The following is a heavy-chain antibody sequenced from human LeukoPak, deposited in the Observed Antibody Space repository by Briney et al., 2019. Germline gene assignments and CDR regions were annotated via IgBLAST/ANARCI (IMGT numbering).Heavy chain of an antibody. D-gene: IGHD3-22*01. CDR1: GFTFSSYW. J-gene: IGHJ6*02. CDR3: ARVRSGYYCPYYYYGMDV. V-gene: IGHV3-74*01. Sequence: GGSLRLSCAASGFTFSSYWMHWVRQAPGKGLVWVSRINSDGSSTSYADSVKGRFTISRDNAKNTLYLQMNSLRAEDTAVYYCARVRSGYYCPYYYYGMDVWDQGTTVTVSS. CDR2: INSDGSST.